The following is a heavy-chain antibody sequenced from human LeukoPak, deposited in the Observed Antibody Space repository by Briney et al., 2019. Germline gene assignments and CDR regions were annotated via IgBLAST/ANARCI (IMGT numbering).Heavy chain of an antibody. Sequence: PGGSLRLSCAASGFTFSNAWMSGVRQAPGKGVEGVGRIKSKTDGGTTDYAAPGKGTFTMTRDKTKNTLYLQMNSLKTEDTAVYYCTTNFTYYDFWSGDTLIDYWGQGTLVTVSS. CDR3: TTNFTYYDFWSGDTLIDY. V-gene: IGHV3-15*01. J-gene: IGHJ4*02. D-gene: IGHD3-3*01. CDR1: GFTFSNAW. CDR2: IKSKTDGGTT.